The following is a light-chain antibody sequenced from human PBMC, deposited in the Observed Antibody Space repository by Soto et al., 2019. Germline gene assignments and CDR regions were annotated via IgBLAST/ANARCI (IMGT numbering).Light chain of an antibody. CDR1: QSISSW. Sequence: DIRMTQSPSTLSASVGDRVTITCRATQSISSWLAWYQQKPGKAPKLPIYKATSLDSGVPSRFRGSGSGTEFTLTISSLQTGDFATYYCQEYKSYSAFGQGTKLVIK. CDR3: QEYKSYSA. V-gene: IGKV1-5*03. J-gene: IGKJ2*01. CDR2: KAT.